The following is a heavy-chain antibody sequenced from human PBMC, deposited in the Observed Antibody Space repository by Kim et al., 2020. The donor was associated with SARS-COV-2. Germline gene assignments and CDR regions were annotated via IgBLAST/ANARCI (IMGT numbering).Heavy chain of an antibody. V-gene: IGHV3-23*01. CDR3: APREVGAYFDY. CDR1: GFTFSSFA. Sequence: GGSLRLSCAASGFTFSSFAMSWVRQAPGKGLEWVSAISGSGGSTYYADSVKGRFTISRDNSKNTLYLQMNSLRAEDTAVYYFAPREVGAYFDYWGQGTLVTVSS. D-gene: IGHD1-26*01. CDR2: ISGSGGST. J-gene: IGHJ4*02.